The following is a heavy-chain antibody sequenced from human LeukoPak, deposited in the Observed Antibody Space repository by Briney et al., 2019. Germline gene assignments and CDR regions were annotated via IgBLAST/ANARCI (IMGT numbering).Heavy chain of an antibody. J-gene: IGHJ4*02. D-gene: IGHD2-2*01. V-gene: IGHV1-69*13. CDR3: ARVSRRYCSSTSCYDFDY. CDR1: GYTFTSYY. CDR2: IIPIFGTA. Sequence: ASVKVSCKASGYTFTSYYMHWVRQAPGQGLEWMGGIIPIFGTANYAQKFQGRVTITADESTSTAYMELSSLRSEDTAVYYCARVSRRYCSSTSCYDFDYWGQGTLVTVSS.